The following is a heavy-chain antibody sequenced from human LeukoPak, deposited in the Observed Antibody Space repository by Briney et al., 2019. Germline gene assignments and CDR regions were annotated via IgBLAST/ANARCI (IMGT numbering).Heavy chain of an antibody. Sequence: SETLSLTCAVYGGSFSGYYWSWIRQPPGKGLEWIGEINHSGSTNYNPSLKSLVTISVDTSKNQFSLKLSSVTAADTAVYYCARSDYGDYEGQYYFDYWGQGTLVTVSS. J-gene: IGHJ4*02. V-gene: IGHV4-34*01. CDR1: GGSFSGYY. CDR3: ARSDYGDYEGQYYFDY. CDR2: INHSGST. D-gene: IGHD4-17*01.